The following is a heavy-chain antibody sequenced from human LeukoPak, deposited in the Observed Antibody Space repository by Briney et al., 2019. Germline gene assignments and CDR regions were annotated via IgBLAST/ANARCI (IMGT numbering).Heavy chain of an antibody. D-gene: IGHD1/OR15-1a*01. V-gene: IGHV1-8*01. CDR2: MDTNSGNT. Sequence: ASVKVSRKASGYTFTSYDINWVRQATGQGLEWIGWMDTNSGNTGYAQKFQGRVTMARHTSISTAYMKLSSLRSEDTAPYYCARYSSRGQIRTYYFDYWGQGTLVTVSS. CDR1: GYTFTSYD. J-gene: IGHJ4*02. CDR3: ARYSSRGQIRTYYFDY.